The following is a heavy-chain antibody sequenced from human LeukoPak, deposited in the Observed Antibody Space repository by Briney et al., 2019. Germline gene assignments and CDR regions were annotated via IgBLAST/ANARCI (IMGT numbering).Heavy chain of an antibody. D-gene: IGHD3-10*01. CDR2: IRSSGYPI. CDR1: GFTFSGYS. J-gene: IGHJ4*02. Sequence: GGSLRLSCAASGFTFSGYSMNWVRQAPGKGLEWVSYIRSSGYPIHYADSVKGRFTISRDNAANTLYLQMNSLRAEDTAVYYCARDRPNGAGDYWGQGTLVTVSS. CDR3: ARDRPNGAGDY. V-gene: IGHV3-48*04.